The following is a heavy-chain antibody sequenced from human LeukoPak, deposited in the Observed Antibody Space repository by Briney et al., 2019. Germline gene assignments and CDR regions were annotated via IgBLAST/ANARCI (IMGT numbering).Heavy chain of an antibody. Sequence: SETLSLTCTVSGGSISSYYWTWIRQPPGKGLEWIGFIYYSGATKYNPSLESRVTISLDTSNNQFSLRLNSVTAADTAVYYCARRVAVPGSYYFDYWSQGTLVTVSS. CDR1: GGSISSYY. D-gene: IGHD2-15*01. CDR3: ARRVAVPGSYYFDY. V-gene: IGHV4-59*08. CDR2: IYYSGAT. J-gene: IGHJ4*02.